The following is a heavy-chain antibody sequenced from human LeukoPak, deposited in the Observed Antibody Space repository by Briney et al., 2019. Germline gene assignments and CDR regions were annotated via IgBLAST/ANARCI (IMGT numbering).Heavy chain of an antibody. CDR1: GFTFSSYA. Sequence: GGSLRLSCAASGFTFSSYAMSWVRQAPGKGLEWVTAISGSGGSTYYADSVKGRFTISRDNSKNTLYLQMNSLRAEDTAVYYCARARARDDAFDIWGQGTMVTVSS. V-gene: IGHV3-23*01. CDR2: ISGSGGST. CDR3: ARARARDDAFDI. J-gene: IGHJ3*02.